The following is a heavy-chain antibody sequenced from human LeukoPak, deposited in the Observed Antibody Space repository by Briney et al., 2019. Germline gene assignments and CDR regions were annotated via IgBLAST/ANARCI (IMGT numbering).Heavy chain of an antibody. D-gene: IGHD6-13*01. Sequence: SETLSLTCTVSGGSISSYYWSWIRQPPGKGLEWIGYIYYSGSTNYNPSLKSRVTISVDTSKNQFSLKLSSVTAADTAVYYCARQARDSSSWYGWLFDYWGQGTLVTVSS. CDR2: IYYSGST. CDR3: ARQARDSSSWYGWLFDY. CDR1: GGSISSYY. J-gene: IGHJ4*02. V-gene: IGHV4-59*08.